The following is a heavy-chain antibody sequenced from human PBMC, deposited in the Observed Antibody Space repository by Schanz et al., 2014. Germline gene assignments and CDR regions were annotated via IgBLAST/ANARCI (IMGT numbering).Heavy chain of an antibody. Sequence: EVQLVGSGGGLIQPGGSLRLSCAVSGFTVSSNHMSWVRQAPGKGLEWVSYIATSSSTRHYADSVKGRVTISRDNAKNSVSLQMRRLRVEDTAVYYCASGVHVSSLQKGLQFWGRGTLVIVSS. J-gene: IGHJ1*01. V-gene: IGHV3-48*01. CDR1: GFTVSSNH. CDR2: IATSSSTR. CDR3: ASGVHVSSLQKGLQF. D-gene: IGHD3-10*01.